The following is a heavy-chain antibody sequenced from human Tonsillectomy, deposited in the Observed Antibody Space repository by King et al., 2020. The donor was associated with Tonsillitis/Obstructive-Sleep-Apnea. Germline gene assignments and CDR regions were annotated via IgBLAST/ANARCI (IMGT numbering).Heavy chain of an antibody. J-gene: IGHJ4*02. Sequence: VQLVESGGGLVKPGGSLRLSCAASGFTFSDYYMSWIRQAPGKGLEWVSYISSSGSTIYYADSVKGRFTISRDNAKNSLYLQMNSLRAEDTAVYYCARDEWRRYFDWLLPSAGDYYFDYWGQGTLVTVSS. CDR1: GFTFSDYY. CDR2: ISSSGSTI. D-gene: IGHD3-9*01. CDR3: ARDEWRRYFDWLLPSAGDYYFDY. V-gene: IGHV3-11*01.